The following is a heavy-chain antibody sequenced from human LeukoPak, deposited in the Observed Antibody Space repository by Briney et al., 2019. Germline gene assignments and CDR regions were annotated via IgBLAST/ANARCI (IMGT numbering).Heavy chain of an antibody. V-gene: IGHV1-69*13. CDR1: GGTFSSYA. J-gene: IGHJ5*02. D-gene: IGHD2-15*01. CDR3: AREAGAYCSGGSCYSGWFDP. Sequence: SVKLSCKASGGTFSSYAFSWVRQAPGQGHELMGGIIPIFGTARYAQELQGRVTITAGESSSTAYMELRSLRSEDTAVYYCAREAGAYCSGGSCYSGWFDPWGQGTLVTVSS. CDR2: IIPIFGTA.